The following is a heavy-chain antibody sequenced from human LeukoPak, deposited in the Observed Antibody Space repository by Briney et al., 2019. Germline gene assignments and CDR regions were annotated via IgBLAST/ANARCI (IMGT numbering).Heavy chain of an antibody. CDR3: ARGSSSWYPSSYNWFDP. J-gene: IGHJ5*02. D-gene: IGHD6-13*01. V-gene: IGHV4-4*02. CDR2: IYHSGST. CDR1: GGSISSSNW. Sequence: SGTLSLTCAVSGGSISSSNWWSWVRQPPGKGLEWIGEIYHSGSTNYNPSLKSRVTISVDKSKNQFSLKLSSVTAADTAVYYCARGSSSWYPSSYNWFDPWGQGTLVTVSS.